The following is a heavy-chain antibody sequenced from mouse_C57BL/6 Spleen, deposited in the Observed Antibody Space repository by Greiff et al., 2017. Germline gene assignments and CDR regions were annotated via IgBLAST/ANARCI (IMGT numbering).Heavy chain of an antibody. CDR2: IYPRSGNT. V-gene: IGHV1-81*01. D-gene: IGHD3-3*01. CDR1: GYTFTSYG. Sequence: QVQLKESGAELARPGASVKLSCTASGYTFTSYGISWVKQRTGQGLEWIGEIYPRSGNTYYNEKFKGKATLTADKSSSTAYMELRSLTSEDSAVYFCARSGGGTDWYFDVWGTGTTVTVSS. CDR3: ARSGGGTDWYFDV. J-gene: IGHJ1*03.